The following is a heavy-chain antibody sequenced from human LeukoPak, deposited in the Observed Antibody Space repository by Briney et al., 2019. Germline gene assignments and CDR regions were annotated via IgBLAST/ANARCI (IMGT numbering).Heavy chain of an antibody. V-gene: IGHV4-34*01. CDR3: ARLGGVVGATFHFDY. Sequence: PSETLSLTCAVYGGSFRGYYWSWIRQPPGKGLEWIGEINFGGSINYTPSLKSRVTISVDTSKNQFSLKLSSVTAADTAVYYCARLGGVVGATFHFDYWGQGTLVTVSS. CDR1: GGSFRGYY. D-gene: IGHD1-26*01. J-gene: IGHJ4*02. CDR2: INFGGSI.